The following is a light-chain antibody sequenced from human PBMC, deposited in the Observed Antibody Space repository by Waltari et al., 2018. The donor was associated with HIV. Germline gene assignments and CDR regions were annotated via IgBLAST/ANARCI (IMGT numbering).Light chain of an antibody. CDR3: CSFAASTALL. V-gene: IGLV2-23*02. J-gene: IGLJ2*01. CDR2: EVS. Sequence: QSALTQPASVSGSPGQSITISCTGTTSDIGTYAFVSWYQQHPGKPPTLIIFEVSERPSGVSDRFSGSKAGNTASLTISELQPDDDADYYCCSFAASTALLFGGRTRLTVL. CDR1: TSDIGTYAF.